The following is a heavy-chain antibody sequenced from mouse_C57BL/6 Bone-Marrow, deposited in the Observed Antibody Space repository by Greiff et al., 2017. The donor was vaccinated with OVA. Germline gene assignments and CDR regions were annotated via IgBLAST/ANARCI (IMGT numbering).Heavy chain of an antibody. CDR2: IWSGGST. D-gene: IGHD2-1*01. CDR1: GFSLTSYG. CDR3: ARPYGTYWYFDV. Sequence: VKLVESGPGLVQPSQSLSITCTVSGFSLTSYGVHWVRQSPGKGLEWLGVIWSGGSTDYNAAFISRLSISKDNSKSQVFFKMNSLQADDTAIYYCARPYGTYWYFDVWGTGTTVTVSS. V-gene: IGHV2-2*01. J-gene: IGHJ1*03.